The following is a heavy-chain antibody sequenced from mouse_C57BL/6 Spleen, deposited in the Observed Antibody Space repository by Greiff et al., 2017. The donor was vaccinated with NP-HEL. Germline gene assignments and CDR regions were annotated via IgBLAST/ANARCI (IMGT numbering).Heavy chain of an antibody. CDR3: ARDAPYYGSSYVWYFDV. CDR2: SRNKANDYTT. J-gene: IGHJ1*03. Sequence: EVNVVESGGGLVQSGRSLRLSCATSGFTFSDFYMEWVRQAPGKGLEWIAASRNKANDYTTEYSASVKGRFIVSRDTSQSILYLQMNALRAEDTAIYYCARDAPYYGSSYVWYFDVWGTGTTVTVSS. D-gene: IGHD1-1*01. V-gene: IGHV7-1*01. CDR1: GFTFSDFY.